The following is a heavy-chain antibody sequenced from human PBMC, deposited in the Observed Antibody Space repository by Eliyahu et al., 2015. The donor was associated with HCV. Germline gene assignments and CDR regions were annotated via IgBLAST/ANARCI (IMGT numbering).Heavy chain of an antibody. V-gene: IGHV1-3*01. J-gene: IGHJ4*02. CDR2: INAGNGNT. D-gene: IGHD3-22*01. Sequence: QVQLVQSGAEVKKPGASVKVSCKASGYTFISYAMHWVRQAPGQRLEWMGWINAGNGNTKYSQKFQGRVTITRDTSASTAYMELSSLRSEDTAVYYCARVAQGSSGYYYFDYWGQGILVTVSS. CDR1: GYTFISYA. CDR3: ARVAQGSSGYYYFDY.